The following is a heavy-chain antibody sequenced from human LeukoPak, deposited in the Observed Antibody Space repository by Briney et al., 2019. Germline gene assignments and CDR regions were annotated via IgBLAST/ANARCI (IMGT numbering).Heavy chain of an antibody. V-gene: IGHV3-23*01. D-gene: IGHD7-27*01. CDR1: GFTFSTYT. J-gene: IGHJ4*02. CDR2: IGNNGGGI. CDR3: AIDPNWGAHS. Sequence: GGSLRLSCAASGFTFSTYTMYWVRHPPGKRLEWVSIIGNNGGGIHYADSVKGRFTISRDNSKNALYLQMNSLRVEDTAVYYCAIDPNWGAHSWGQGVLVTVSS.